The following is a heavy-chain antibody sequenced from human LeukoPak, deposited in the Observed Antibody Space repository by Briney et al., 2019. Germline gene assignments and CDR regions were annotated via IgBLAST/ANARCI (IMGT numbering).Heavy chain of an antibody. CDR2: ISSSSSYI. CDR3: ARDRGPYSSGWYGEGY. D-gene: IGHD6-19*01. J-gene: IGHJ4*02. Sequence: PGGSLRLSCAASGFTFSSYSMNWVRQAPGKGLEWVSSISSSSSYIYYADSVKGRFTISRDNAKNSLYLQMNSLRAEDTAVYYCARDRGPYSSGWYGEGYWGQGTLVTVSS. CDR1: GFTFSSYS. V-gene: IGHV3-21*01.